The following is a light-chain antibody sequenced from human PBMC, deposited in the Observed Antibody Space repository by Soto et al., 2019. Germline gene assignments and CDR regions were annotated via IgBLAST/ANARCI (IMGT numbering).Light chain of an antibody. CDR2: AAS. V-gene: IGKV1-9*01. J-gene: IGKJ4*01. CDR1: QSISNY. CDR3: QQLNIYPLS. Sequence: IELTQSPSSLSASVGDRVTITCRASQSISNYLAWYQQKPAKAPKLLIYAASTLQSGVPSRFSGSGSGTDFTLTISSLQPEDFATYYCQQLNIYPLSFGGGTKVDI.